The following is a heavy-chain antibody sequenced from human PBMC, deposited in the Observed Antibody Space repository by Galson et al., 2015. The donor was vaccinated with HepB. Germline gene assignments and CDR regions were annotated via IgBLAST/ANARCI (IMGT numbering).Heavy chain of an antibody. CDR1: GFTFSSYG. D-gene: IGHD2-2*01. Sequence: SLRLSCAASGFTFSSYGMHWVRQAPGKGLEWVAVISYDGSNKYYADSVKGRFTISRDNSKNTLYLQMNSLRAEDTAVYYCAKVEGCSSTSCYGRYYYYMDVWGKGTTVTVSS. CDR3: AKVEGCSSTSCYGRYYYYMDV. V-gene: IGHV3-30*18. CDR2: ISYDGSNK. J-gene: IGHJ6*03.